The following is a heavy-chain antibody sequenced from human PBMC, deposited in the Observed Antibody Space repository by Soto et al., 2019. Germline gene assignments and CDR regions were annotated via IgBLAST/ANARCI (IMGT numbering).Heavy chain of an antibody. CDR2: IYPGDSDI. CDR3: ARFRAPRRQLISMSFHL. J-gene: IGHJ4*03. Sequence: GESLKISCKASGYDFTNYWIAWVRQTPGRGLEWMGMIYPGDSDIRYNPSFRGRVTISADKSISSAFVQWGSLKASDSAIYYCARFRAPRRQLISMSFHLWGLGTLVTVSS. D-gene: IGHD6-13*01. V-gene: IGHV5-51*01. CDR1: GYDFTNYW.